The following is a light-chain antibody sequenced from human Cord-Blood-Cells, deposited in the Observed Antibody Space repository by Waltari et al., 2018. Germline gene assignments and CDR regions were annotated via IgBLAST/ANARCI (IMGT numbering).Light chain of an antibody. V-gene: IGLV3-21*03. Sequence: SYVLTQPPSVSVAPGKTARITCGGNNIGSKSVHWYQQKPGQAPVLVVYDDSDRPSGSPERFSGANSGNTATRTISSVEAGDEADYYCQVWDSSSDQYVFGTGAKVTVL. CDR3: QVWDSSSDQYV. J-gene: IGLJ1*01. CDR2: DDS. CDR1: NIGSKS.